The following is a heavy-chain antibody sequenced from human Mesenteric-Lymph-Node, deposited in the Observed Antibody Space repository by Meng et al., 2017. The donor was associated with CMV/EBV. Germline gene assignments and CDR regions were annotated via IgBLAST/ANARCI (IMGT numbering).Heavy chain of an antibody. Sequence: GDLVEAGGGLVQAWGNARLSCSTSGFNGRDKYMSWVRQAPGEGLEWVCIIYRGENTYYIDSVKDRFTVSRDNSKNTMYLQMNSLRVEDTAVYYCTGDSVSNPNLDYWGQGTLVTVSS. CDR1: GFNGRDKY. D-gene: IGHD3-10*01. V-gene: IGHV3-66*01. CDR3: TGDSVSNPNLDY. J-gene: IGHJ4*02. CDR2: IYRGENT.